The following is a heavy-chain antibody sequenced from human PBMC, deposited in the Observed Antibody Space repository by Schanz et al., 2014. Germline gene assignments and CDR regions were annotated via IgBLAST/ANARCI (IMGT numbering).Heavy chain of an antibody. V-gene: IGHV1-69*08. CDR2: IIPILDKT. J-gene: IGHJ3*01. D-gene: IGHD3-9*01. Sequence: QVQLVHSGAEVKKPGSSVKVSCKASGGTFSSSTLTWVRQAPGQGLEWMGRIIPILDKTNYAQKFQGRVTMTRDTSTSTVYMELSSLRSEDTAVYYCARETTIITGGAFDVWGQGTMVTVSS. CDR3: ARETTIITGGAFDV. CDR1: GGTFSSST.